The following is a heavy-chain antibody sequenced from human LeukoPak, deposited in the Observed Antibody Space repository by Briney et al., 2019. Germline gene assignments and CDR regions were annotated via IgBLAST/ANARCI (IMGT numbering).Heavy chain of an antibody. CDR2: ISSSGSTI. D-gene: IGHD3-3*01. CDR3: ASGVTIFGVVRFDY. J-gene: IGHJ4*02. CDR1: GFTLSSYE. Sequence: GGSLRLSCAASGFTLSSYEMNWVCQGPGKGLEWVSYISSSGSTIYYADSVKGRFTISRYNAKNSLYLQMNSLRAEDTAVYYCASGVTIFGVVRFDYWGRGTPVTVSS. V-gene: IGHV3-48*03.